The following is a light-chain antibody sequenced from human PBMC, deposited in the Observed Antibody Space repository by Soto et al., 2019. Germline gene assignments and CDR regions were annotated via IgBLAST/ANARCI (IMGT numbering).Light chain of an antibody. V-gene: IGKV1-27*01. CDR3: QKYNSAPLT. CDR1: QGICVY. CDR2: AAS. J-gene: IGKJ4*01. Sequence: DIQMTQAPSSLYASLRDRITINFPARQGICVYLVWFQQKPGKVLKLLIYAASAFQSGVPSRFSGSGSGTDFTLTISSLQPEDFATYYCQKYNSAPLTFGGGTKVDIK.